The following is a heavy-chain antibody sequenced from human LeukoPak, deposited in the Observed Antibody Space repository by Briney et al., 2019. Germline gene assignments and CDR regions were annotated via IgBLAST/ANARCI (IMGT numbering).Heavy chain of an antibody. CDR3: ARHVYGEGMVV. Sequence: SETLSLTCTVSGGSLNGYYWGWIRQPPGKGLECIGYIHSSEGTAHNASLKSRLTISLDTCKNQFSLTLSSVTAADTAIYYCARHVYGEGMVVWGKGTTVTVSS. CDR2: IHSSEGT. J-gene: IGHJ6*04. D-gene: IGHD4-17*01. CDR1: GGSLNGYY. V-gene: IGHV4-59*08.